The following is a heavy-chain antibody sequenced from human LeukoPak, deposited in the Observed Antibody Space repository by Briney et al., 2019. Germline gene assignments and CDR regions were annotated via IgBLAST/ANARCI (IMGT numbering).Heavy chain of an antibody. J-gene: IGHJ4*02. D-gene: IGHD6-6*01. CDR3: AFQYSSSSGYDY. CDR2: ISYDGSNK. Sequence: GGSLRLSCAASGFTFSSYAMHWVRQAPGKGLEWVAVISYDGSNKYYADSVKGRFTISGDNSKNTLYLQMNSLRAEDTAVYYCAFQYSSSSGYDYWGQGTLVTVSS. V-gene: IGHV3-30-3*01. CDR1: GFTFSSYA.